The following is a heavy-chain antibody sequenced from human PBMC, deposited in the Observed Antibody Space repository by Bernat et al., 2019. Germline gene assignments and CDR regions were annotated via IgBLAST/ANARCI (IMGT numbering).Heavy chain of an antibody. J-gene: IGHJ4*02. Sequence: EVQLVESGGGLVQPGGSLRLSCAASGFTFNTLWMYWVRQAPGKGLVWVSRINSDGSYTTYADCVKGRFTIDRDNAKNTLYLQMNSLRAEDTAVDYCARGGVTVGGVSAQWGQGTLVTVSS. CDR3: ARGGVTVGGVSAQ. D-gene: IGHD3-16*01. V-gene: IGHV3-74*01. CDR2: INSDGSYT. CDR1: GFTFNTLW.